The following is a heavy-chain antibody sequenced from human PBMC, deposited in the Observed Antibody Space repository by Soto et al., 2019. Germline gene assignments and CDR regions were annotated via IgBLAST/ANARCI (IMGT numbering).Heavy chain of an antibody. V-gene: IGHV3-53*01. D-gene: IGHD6-13*01. CDR1: GFTFSSYS. J-gene: IGHJ3*02. CDR2: IYSGGST. Sequence: GGSLRLSCAASGFTFSSYSMNWVRQAPGKGLEWVSVIYSGGSTYYADSVKGRFTISRDNSKNTLYLQMNSLRAEDTAVYYCARDSRGGIAAAGDAFDIWGQGTMVTVSS. CDR3: ARDSRGGIAAAGDAFDI.